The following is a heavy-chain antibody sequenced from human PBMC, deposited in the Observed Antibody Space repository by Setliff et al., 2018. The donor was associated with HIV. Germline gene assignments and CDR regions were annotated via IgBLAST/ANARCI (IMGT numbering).Heavy chain of an antibody. Sequence: ASVKVSCKVSGSTLTELSMHWVRQAPGKGLEWMGSFDPQDGETIYAQKFQGRLTMTEDTSTDTAYMELRSLRSDDTAFYYCATDVGVVTAHNWFDPWGQGTLVTVSS. D-gene: IGHD2-21*02. CDR2: FDPQDGET. J-gene: IGHJ5*02. CDR1: GSTLTELS. V-gene: IGHV1-24*01. CDR3: ATDVGVVTAHNWFDP.